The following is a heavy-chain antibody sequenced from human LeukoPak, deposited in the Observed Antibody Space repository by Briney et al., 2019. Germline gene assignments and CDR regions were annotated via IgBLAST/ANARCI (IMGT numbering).Heavy chain of an antibody. CDR1: GGSISSSNW. CDR2: IYHSGST. Sequence: SETLSLTCAVSGGSISSSNWWSWVRQPPGKGLEWIGEIYHSGSTNYNPSLKSRVTISVDKSKNQFSLKLSSVTAADTAVYYCARALVQVLSLFGPNCSSTSCYRHYYYYGMDVWGQGTLVTVSS. CDR3: ARALVQVLSLFGPNCSSTSCYRHYYYYGMDV. J-gene: IGHJ6*02. D-gene: IGHD2-2*01. V-gene: IGHV4-4*02.